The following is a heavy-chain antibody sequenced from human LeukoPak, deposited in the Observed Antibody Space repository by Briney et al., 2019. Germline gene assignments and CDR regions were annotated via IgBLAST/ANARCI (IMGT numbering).Heavy chain of an antibody. V-gene: IGHV1-46*01. J-gene: IGHJ4*02. CDR3: ARDDPLVVVAARLDY. Sequence: ASVKVSCKASGYTFTSYYMHWVRQAPGQGLEWMGIINPSGGSTSYAQKFQGRVTMTTDTSTSTAYMELRSLRSDDTAVYYCARDDPLVVVAARLDYWGQGTLVTVSS. CDR1: GYTFTSYY. CDR2: INPSGGST. D-gene: IGHD2-15*01.